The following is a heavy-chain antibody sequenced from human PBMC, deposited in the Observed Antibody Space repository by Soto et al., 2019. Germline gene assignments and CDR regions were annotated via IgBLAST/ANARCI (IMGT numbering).Heavy chain of an antibody. V-gene: IGHV4-28*03. CDR1: GYSISSSNW. J-gene: IGHJ6*02. CDR2: IYYSGTT. CDR3: ARALSSGIAVAGHYYYGMDV. D-gene: IGHD6-19*01. Sequence: SETLSLTCAVSGYSISSSNWWGWIRQPPGKGLEWIGYIYYSGTTYYNPSLKSRVTMSVDTSKNQFSLKLSSVTAADTAVYYCARALSSGIAVAGHYYYGMDVWGQGTTVTVSS.